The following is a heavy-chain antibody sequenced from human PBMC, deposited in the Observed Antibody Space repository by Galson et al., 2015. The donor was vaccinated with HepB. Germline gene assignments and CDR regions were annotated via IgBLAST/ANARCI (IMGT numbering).Heavy chain of an antibody. CDR1: GFSLSTSGVG. Sequence: PALVKPTQTLTLTCTFSGFSLSTSGVGVGWIRQPPGKALEWLALIYWDDDKRYSPSLKSRLTITKDTSKNQVVLTMTNMDPVDTATYYCAHRLSSGWGTRTFDYWGQGTLVTVSS. CDR2: IYWDDDK. D-gene: IGHD6-19*01. CDR3: AHRLSSGWGTRTFDY. J-gene: IGHJ4*02. V-gene: IGHV2-5*02.